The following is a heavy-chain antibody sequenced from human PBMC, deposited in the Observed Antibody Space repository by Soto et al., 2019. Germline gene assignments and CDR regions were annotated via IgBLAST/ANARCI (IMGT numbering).Heavy chain of an antibody. V-gene: IGHV4-28*01. D-gene: IGHD1-26*01. CDR1: GYSISSSNW. Sequence: QVQLQESGPGLVKPSDTLSLTCAVSGYSISSSNWWGWIRQPPGKGLEWIGYIYYSGTTYYNPSLKSRVTESVDPSKNQFSLKLTSVTAVDTAVYYCARREIQGPIDYWGQGTLVTVSS. J-gene: IGHJ4*02. CDR2: IYYSGTT. CDR3: ARREIQGPIDY.